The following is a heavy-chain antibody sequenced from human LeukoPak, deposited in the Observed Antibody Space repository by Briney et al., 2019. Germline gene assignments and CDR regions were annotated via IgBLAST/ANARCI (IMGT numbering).Heavy chain of an antibody. D-gene: IGHD3-16*02. CDR2: ISSSSSYI. V-gene: IGHV3-21*01. CDR3: ARDKNDYVWGNYRYDDY. J-gene: IGHJ4*02. Sequence: GGSLRLSCAASGFTFSSYSMNWVRQAPGKGLEWVSSISSSSSYIYYADSVKGRFTISRDNAKNSLYLQMNSLRAEDTAVYYCARDKNDYVWGNYRYDDYWGQGTLVTVSS. CDR1: GFTFSSYS.